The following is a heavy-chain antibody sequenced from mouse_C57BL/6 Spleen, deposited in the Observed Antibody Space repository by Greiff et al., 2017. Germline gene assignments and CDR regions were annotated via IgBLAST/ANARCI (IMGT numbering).Heavy chain of an antibody. D-gene: IGHD2-5*01. Sequence: QVQLKQPGAELVKPGASVKLSCKASGYTFTSYWMHWVKQRPGRGLEWIGRIDPNSGGTKYNEKFKSKATLTVDKPSSTAYMQLSSLTSEDSAVYYCARSDSNYGFAYWGQGTLVTVSA. CDR1: GYTFTSYW. CDR3: ARSDSNYGFAY. CDR2: IDPNSGGT. J-gene: IGHJ3*01. V-gene: IGHV1-72*01.